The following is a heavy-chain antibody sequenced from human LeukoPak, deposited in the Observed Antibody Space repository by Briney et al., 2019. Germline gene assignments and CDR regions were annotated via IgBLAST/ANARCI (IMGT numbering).Heavy chain of an antibody. D-gene: IGHD3-22*01. CDR3: ARGGQILVVTDAFDI. CDR2: IYHSGST. V-gene: IGHV4-34*01. CDR1: GGSFSGYY. J-gene: IGHJ3*02. Sequence: SETLSLTCAVYGGSFSGYYWSWVRQPPGKGLEWIGEIYHSGSTNYNPSLKSRVTISVDKSKNQFSLKLSSVTAADTAVYYCARGGQILVVTDAFDIWGQGTMVTVSS.